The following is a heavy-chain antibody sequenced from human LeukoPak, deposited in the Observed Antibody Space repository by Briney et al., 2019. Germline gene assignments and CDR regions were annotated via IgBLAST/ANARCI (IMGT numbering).Heavy chain of an antibody. Sequence: ASVKVSCKASGYTFTNYDLNWVRQATGQELEWMGWMNLNSGNTGYAQKFQGRVTITRNTSLSTAYMELSSLRSEDTAVYYCARQGVVFPTDYFYMDVWGKGTTVTVSS. CDR3: ARQGVVFPTDYFYMDV. V-gene: IGHV1-8*03. CDR2: MNLNSGNT. J-gene: IGHJ6*03. CDR1: GYTFTNYD. D-gene: IGHD3-3*01.